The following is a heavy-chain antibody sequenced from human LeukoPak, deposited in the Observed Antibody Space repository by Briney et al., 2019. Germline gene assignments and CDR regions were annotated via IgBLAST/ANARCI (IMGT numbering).Heavy chain of an antibody. D-gene: IGHD3-3*01. V-gene: IGHV3-23*01. CDR2: ISGSGGST. CDR3: AKDSALYDFWSGYYLPHTGFDY. Sequence: GGTLRLSCGASGFTFSSYAMSWVRHAPGKGLEWVSSISGSGGSTYYADSGKGRFTISRDNSKNTLYLQMNSLRAEDTAVYYCAKDSALYDFWSGYYLPHTGFDYWGQGTLVTVSS. J-gene: IGHJ4*02. CDR1: GFTFSSYA.